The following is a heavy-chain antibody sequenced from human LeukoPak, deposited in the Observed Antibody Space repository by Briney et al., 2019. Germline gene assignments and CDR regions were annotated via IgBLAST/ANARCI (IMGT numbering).Heavy chain of an antibody. V-gene: IGHV4-34*01. CDR2: INHSGST. CDR1: GGSFSGYY. Sequence: SETLSLTCALYGGSFSGYYWSCIRQPPGKGLEWRWEINHSGSTNYNPPRKTRVTISVDTSKKQFSLKLSSVTAADTAVYYCARGLGGYYDSSGYYYDDAFDIWGQGTMVTVSS. J-gene: IGHJ3*02. D-gene: IGHD3-22*01. CDR3: ARGLGGYYDSSGYYYDDAFDI.